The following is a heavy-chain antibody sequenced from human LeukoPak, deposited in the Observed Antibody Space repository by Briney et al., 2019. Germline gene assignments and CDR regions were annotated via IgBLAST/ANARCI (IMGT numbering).Heavy chain of an antibody. D-gene: IGHD2-2*01. Sequence: GASVKVSCKASGYTFTDYYMHWVRQAPGQGLEWMGWINSNSGGTNYAQKFQGRVSMTRDTSISTAYMELDRLRSDDTAVYYCARGEGHQLQGDSFDIWGQGTMVTVSS. J-gene: IGHJ3*02. V-gene: IGHV1-2*02. CDR2: INSNSGGT. CDR3: ARGEGHQLQGDSFDI. CDR1: GYTFTDYY.